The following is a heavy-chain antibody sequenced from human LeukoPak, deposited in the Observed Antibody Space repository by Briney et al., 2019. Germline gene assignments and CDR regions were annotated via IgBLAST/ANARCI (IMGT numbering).Heavy chain of an antibody. CDR3: AKVKEGGNLPDFDY. CDR2: ISGSGSST. J-gene: IGHJ4*02. Sequence: PGGSLRLSCAASGFTFSSYAMSWVRQAPGKGLEWVSAISGSGSSTYYADSVNGRFTISRDNSKKELYLQMNSLRAEDTAVYYCAKVKEGGNLPDFDYWGQGNLVTVPS. D-gene: IGHD1-26*01. CDR1: GFTFSSYA. V-gene: IGHV3-23*01.